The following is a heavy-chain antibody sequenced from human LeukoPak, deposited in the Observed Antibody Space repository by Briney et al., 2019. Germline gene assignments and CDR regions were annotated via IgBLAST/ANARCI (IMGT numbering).Heavy chain of an antibody. J-gene: IGHJ4*02. V-gene: IGHV4-34*01. CDR2: INHSGST. CDR3: ARSGDYANY. CDR1: GGSFSGYY. D-gene: IGHD2-21*02. Sequence: PSETLSLTCAAYGGSFSGYYWSWIRQPPGKGLEWIGEINHSGSTNYNPSLKSRVTISVDTSKNQFSLKLSSVTAADTAVYYCARSGDYANYWGQGTLVTVSS.